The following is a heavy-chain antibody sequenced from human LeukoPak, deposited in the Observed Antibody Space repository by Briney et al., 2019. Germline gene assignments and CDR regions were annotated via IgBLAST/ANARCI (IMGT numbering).Heavy chain of an antibody. CDR1: GGSISSSSYY. J-gene: IGHJ3*02. D-gene: IGHD2-15*01. V-gene: IGHV4-39*02. CDR2: IYYSGST. CDR3: ARGEKWYDAFDI. Sequence: PSETLSLTCTVSGGSISSSSYYWGWIRQPPGKGLEWIGSIYYSGSTYYNPSLKSRVTISVDTSKNQFSLKLSSVTAADTAVYYCARGEKWYDAFDIWGQGTMVTVSS.